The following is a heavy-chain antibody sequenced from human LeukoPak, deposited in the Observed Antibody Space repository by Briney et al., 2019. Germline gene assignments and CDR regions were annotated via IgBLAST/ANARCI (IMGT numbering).Heavy chain of an antibody. D-gene: IGHD3-10*01. CDR1: GGTFSSYA. V-gene: IGHV1-69*01. Sequence: GSSVKVSCKASGGTFSSYAISWVRQVPGQGLESIGGIIPIFGTANYAQKFQGRVTITADESTSTAYMELSSLRSEDTAVYYCASIYGSGSSLSNYYYGMDVWGKGTTVTVSS. CDR2: IIPIFGTA. J-gene: IGHJ6*04. CDR3: ASIYGSGSSLSNYYYGMDV.